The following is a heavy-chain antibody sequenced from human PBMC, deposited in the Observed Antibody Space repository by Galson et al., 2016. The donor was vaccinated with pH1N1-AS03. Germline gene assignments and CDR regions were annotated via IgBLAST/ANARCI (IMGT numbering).Heavy chain of an antibody. CDR1: GFTFSGYW. CDR2: INQDGSVK. V-gene: IGHV3-7*03. CDR3: TRNQE. Sequence: SLRLSCAGSGFTFSGYWMSWVRQAPGKGLEWVANINQDGSVKYYVDSAKGRFTISRDNAKNSLYLQMNSLRAEDTAMYYCTRNQEWGLGTLVTVSS. J-gene: IGHJ4*02.